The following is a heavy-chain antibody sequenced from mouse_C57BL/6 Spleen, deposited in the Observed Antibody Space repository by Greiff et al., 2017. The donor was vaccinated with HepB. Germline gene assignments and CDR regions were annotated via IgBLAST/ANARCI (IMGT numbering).Heavy chain of an antibody. CDR2: INPYNGGT. D-gene: IGHD1-1*01. CDR1: GYTFTDYY. Sequence: EVQLQQSGPVLVKPGASVKMSCKASGYTFTDYYMNWVKQSHGKSLEWIGVINPYNGGTSYNQKFKGKATLTVDKSSSTAYMELNSLTSEDSAVYYFARSDYGSSSWFAYWGQGTLVTVSA. V-gene: IGHV1-19*01. CDR3: ARSDYGSSSWFAY. J-gene: IGHJ3*01.